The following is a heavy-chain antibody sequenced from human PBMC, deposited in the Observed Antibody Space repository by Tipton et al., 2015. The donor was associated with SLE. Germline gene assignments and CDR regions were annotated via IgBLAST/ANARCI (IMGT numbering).Heavy chain of an antibody. V-gene: IGHV4-30-2*03. CDR2: IYYSGST. CDR3: ARGRGSSSSGHY. CDR1: GGSISSGGYS. D-gene: IGHD6-6*01. Sequence: TLSLTCAVSGGSISSGGYSWSWIRQPPGKGLEWIGSIYYSGSTYYNPSLKSRVTISVDTSKNQFSLKLSSVTAAGTAVYYCARGRGSSSSGHYWGQGTLVTVSS. J-gene: IGHJ4*02.